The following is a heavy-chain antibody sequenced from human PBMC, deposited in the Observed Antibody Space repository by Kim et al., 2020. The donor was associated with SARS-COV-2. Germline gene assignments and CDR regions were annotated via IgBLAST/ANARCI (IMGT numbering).Heavy chain of an antibody. J-gene: IGHJ4*02. Sequence: SQTLSLTCAISGDSVSTNHLLWHWIRQSPSRGLEWLGRTYYRSYWNYDYAVSVKSRITIIPDTSKNQVLLHLNSVTPQDTAIYYCARTDSSSRFFDFWGRGTLVTISS. V-gene: IGHV6-1*01. CDR2: TYYRSYWNY. CDR3: ARTDSSSRFFDF. D-gene: IGHD3-22*01. CDR1: GDSVSTNHLL.